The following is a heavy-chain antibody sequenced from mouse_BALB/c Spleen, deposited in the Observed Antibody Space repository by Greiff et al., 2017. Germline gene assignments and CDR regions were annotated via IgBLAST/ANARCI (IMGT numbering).Heavy chain of an antibody. D-gene: IGHD2-5*01. Sequence: EVMLVESGGGLVQPEGSRKLSCAASGFTFSDYGMVWVRQAPGKGPEWVAFISNLAYSIYYADTVTGRFTISRENAKNTLYLEMSSLRSEDTAMYYCARSNSHYAMDYWGQGTSVTVSS. V-gene: IGHV5-15*02. CDR3: ARSNSHYAMDY. CDR2: ISNLAYSI. J-gene: IGHJ4*01. CDR1: GFTFSDYG.